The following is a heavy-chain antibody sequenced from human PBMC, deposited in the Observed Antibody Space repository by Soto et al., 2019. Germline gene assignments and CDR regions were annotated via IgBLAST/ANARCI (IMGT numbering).Heavy chain of an antibody. D-gene: IGHD5-12*01. CDR2: ISYDGSNK. J-gene: IGHJ4*02. CDR3: SGIVATMISPSDY. V-gene: IGHV3-30*03. Sequence: RRLSCAASGFTFSSYGMHWVRQAPGKGLEWVAVISYDGSNKYYADSVKGRFTISRDNSKNTLYLQMNNLRAEDTAVYYCSGIVATMISPSDYWGKGTLGTV. CDR1: GFTFSSYG.